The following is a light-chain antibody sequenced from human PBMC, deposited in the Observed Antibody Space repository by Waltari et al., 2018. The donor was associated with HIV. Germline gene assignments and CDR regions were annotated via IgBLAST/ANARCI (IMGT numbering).Light chain of an antibody. V-gene: IGKV3-20*01. CDR3: QLYGSSPGLT. CDR2: GAS. Sequence: EIVLTQSPATLSSSPGERATLSCRASQSVSSSYLAWYQQKPGQAPRLLIYGASSRATGIPDRFSGSGSGTDFTLTISRLEPEDFAVYYCQLYGSSPGLTFGGGTKVEIK. J-gene: IGKJ4*01. CDR1: QSVSSSY.